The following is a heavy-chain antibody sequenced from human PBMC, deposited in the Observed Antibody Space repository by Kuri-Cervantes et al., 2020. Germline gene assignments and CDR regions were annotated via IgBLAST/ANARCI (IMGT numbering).Heavy chain of an antibody. D-gene: IGHD2-2*01. J-gene: IGHJ6*02. CDR2: IWYDGSKK. V-gene: IGHV3-33*01. CDR3: ARVGHCSSTSCLSYYYYGMDV. Sequence: GGSLRLSCVASGFTFSTYGMHWVRQAPGKGLEWVAVIWYDGSKKYYVDSVKGRFTISRDSSKSTLYLQMNSLRAEDTAVYYCARVGHCSSTSCLSYYYYGMDVWGQGTTVTVSS. CDR1: GFTFSTYG.